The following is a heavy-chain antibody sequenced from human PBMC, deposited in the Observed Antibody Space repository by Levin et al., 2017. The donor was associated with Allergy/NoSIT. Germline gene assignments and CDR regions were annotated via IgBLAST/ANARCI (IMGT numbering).Heavy chain of an antibody. CDR3: AGFCSSSRCSDLQSYGMDV. CDR2: IYFSGST. CDR1: GESIRRNTYY. J-gene: IGHJ6*02. V-gene: IGHV4-39*02. Sequence: PSETLSLTCAVSGESIRRNTYYWGWIRQSPGKGLEWIGSIYFSGSTYYNPSLRNRVTLSTDTSSNFLSLRLTSVTAADTALYYCAGFCSSSRCSDLQSYGMDVWGQGTTVTVSS. D-gene: IGHD2-2*01.